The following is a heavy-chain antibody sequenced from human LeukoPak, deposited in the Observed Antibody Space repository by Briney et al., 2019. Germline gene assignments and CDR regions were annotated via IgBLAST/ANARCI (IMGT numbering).Heavy chain of an antibody. CDR1: GFTSVNYA. J-gene: IGHJ4*02. D-gene: IGHD3-22*01. CDR3: ATAGAYSNGYHEYPNYVDY. Sequence: GGSLRLSCAATGFTSVNYAMSWVRQAAGKGLEWVSAISGSGGSTYYANAVKGPFTTSRDNSKHTLHLKMNSRRAGDTDIYYCATAGAYSNGYHEYPNYVDYWGQGTLVTVSS. V-gene: IGHV3-23*01. CDR2: ISGSGGST.